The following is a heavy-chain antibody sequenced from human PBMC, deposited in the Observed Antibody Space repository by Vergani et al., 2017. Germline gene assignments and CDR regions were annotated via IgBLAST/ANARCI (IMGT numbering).Heavy chain of an antibody. CDR2: ISSSSSYI. CDR1: GFTFSSYS. D-gene: IGHD3-16*02. CDR3: ARDVPGDDYIWRSYRRLFDY. Sequence: EVQLVESGGGLVKPGGSLRLSCAASGFTFSSYSMNWVRQAPGKGLEWVSSISSSSSYIYYADSVKGRFTISRDNAKNSLYLQMNSLRAEDTAVYYCARDVPGDDYIWRSYRRLFDYWGQGTLVTVSS. J-gene: IGHJ4*02. V-gene: IGHV3-21*01.